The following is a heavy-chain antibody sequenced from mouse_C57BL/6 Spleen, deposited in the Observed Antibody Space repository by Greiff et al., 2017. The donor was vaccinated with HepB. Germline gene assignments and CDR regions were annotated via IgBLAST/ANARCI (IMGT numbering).Heavy chain of an antibody. J-gene: IGHJ2*01. D-gene: IGHD1-1*01. CDR1: GFSLSTFGMG. V-gene: IGHV8-8*01. CDR2: IWWDDDK. CDR3: ARIVTTVVATRWYYFDY. Sequence: QVTLKESGPGILQPSQTLSLTCSFSGFSLSTFGMGVGWIRQPSGKGLEWLAHIWWDDDKYYNPALKSRLTISKDTSKDQVFLKIAHVDTADTATYYCARIVTTVVATRWYYFDYWGQGTTLTVSS.